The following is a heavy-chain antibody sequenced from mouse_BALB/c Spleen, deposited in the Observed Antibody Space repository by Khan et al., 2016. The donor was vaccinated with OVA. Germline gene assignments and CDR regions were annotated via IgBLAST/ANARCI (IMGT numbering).Heavy chain of an antibody. CDR2: IWAGGSP. CDR3: ARLEDI. J-gene: IGHJ2*01. D-gene: IGHD1-3*01. CDR1: GFSLTSYG. V-gene: IGHV2-9*02. Sequence: QMQLEESGPGLVAPSQSLSITCTVSGFSLTSYGVHWVRQPPGKGLEWLGVIWAGGSPNYHSALMSSLSISKDNSKRQVFLKMNSLQTDDTAMYYCARLEDIWGQGTTLTVSS.